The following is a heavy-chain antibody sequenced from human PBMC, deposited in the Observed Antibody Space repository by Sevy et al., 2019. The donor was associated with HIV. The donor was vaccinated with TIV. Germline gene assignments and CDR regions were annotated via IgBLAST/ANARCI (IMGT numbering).Heavy chain of an antibody. J-gene: IGHJ4*02. CDR1: GFTFSNYN. Sequence: GSLRLSCAASGFTFSNYNMNWVRQAPGKGLEWVSFISSSNTYKYYADSVKGRFTISRDNAKNSLYLQMNSLRAEDTAVYYCAREGKAYTGYFDYWGQGTLVTVSS. V-gene: IGHV3-21*01. CDR2: ISSSNTYK. D-gene: IGHD2-2*02. CDR3: AREGKAYTGYFDY.